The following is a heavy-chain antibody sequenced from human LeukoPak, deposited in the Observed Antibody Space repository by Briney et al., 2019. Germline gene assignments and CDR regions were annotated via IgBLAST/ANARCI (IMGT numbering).Heavy chain of an antibody. Sequence: GGSLRLSCEASGFTFSSYAMTWVRQAPGKGLEWVSDISGSGGNTYYADSVKGRFTISRDNYKNTLYLQMNSLRAEDTAVYYCARCTQYSSAFDAFDIWGQGTMVTVSS. D-gene: IGHD6-19*01. J-gene: IGHJ3*02. CDR1: GFTFSSYA. CDR2: ISGSGGNT. CDR3: ARCTQYSSAFDAFDI. V-gene: IGHV3-23*01.